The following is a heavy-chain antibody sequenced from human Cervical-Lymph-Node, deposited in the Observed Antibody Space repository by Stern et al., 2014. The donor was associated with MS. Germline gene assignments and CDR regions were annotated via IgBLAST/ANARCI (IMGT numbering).Heavy chain of an antibody. CDR3: ARDDYAGPRLYFFDY. Sequence: QVQLMQSGAEVKKPGASVKVSCKASGYSFPKYYIHWVRQAPGQGLEWMGIINPSDGATRYALKVQGRVTMTRDTSSGTVDMELNSLRSEDTAVYFCARDDYAGPRLYFFDYWGQGTLVTVSS. J-gene: IGHJ4*02. CDR2: INPSDGAT. V-gene: IGHV1-46*03. D-gene: IGHD4-23*01. CDR1: GYSFPKYY.